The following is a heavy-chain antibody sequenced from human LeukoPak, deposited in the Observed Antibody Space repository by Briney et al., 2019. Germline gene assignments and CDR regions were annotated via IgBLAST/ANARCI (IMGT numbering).Heavy chain of an antibody. CDR2: IYYSGST. Sequence: SETLSLTCTVSGGSISSSSYYWGWIRQPPGKGLEWIGSIYYSGSTYYSPSLKSRVTVSVDTSKNQFSLKLSSVTAADTAVYYCARIVTMVRGVNIDYWGQGTLVTVSS. D-gene: IGHD3-10*01. J-gene: IGHJ4*02. V-gene: IGHV4-39*07. CDR1: GGSISSSSYY. CDR3: ARIVTMVRGVNIDY.